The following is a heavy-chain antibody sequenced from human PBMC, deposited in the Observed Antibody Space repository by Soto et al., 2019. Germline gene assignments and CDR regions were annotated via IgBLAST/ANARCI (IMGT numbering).Heavy chain of an antibody. J-gene: IGHJ5*02. D-gene: IGHD2-2*01. Sequence: PSETLSLTCTVSGGSISSGANYWSRVRQGPGKGLEWIGNIYYSGSAYYNPSLKSRLTMSVDTSKNSFSLKLTSVTAADTAVYYCARVLCSSTTCYFPDRFDPWGQGTLATVSS. CDR3: ARVLCSSTTCYFPDRFDP. V-gene: IGHV4-31*03. CDR2: IYYSGSA. CDR1: GGSISSGANY.